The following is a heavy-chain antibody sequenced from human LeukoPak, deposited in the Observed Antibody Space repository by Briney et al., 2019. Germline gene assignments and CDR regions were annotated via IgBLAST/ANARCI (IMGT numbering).Heavy chain of an antibody. CDR2: INHSGST. CDR1: GGSFSGYY. J-gene: IGHJ4*02. Sequence: SETLSVTCAVYGGSFSGYYWSWIRQPPGKGLEWIGEINHSGSTNYNPSLKSRVTISVDTSKNQFSLKLSSVTAADTAVYYCARLYSSGWYRIDYWGQGTLVTVSS. V-gene: IGHV4-34*01. D-gene: IGHD6-19*01. CDR3: ARLYSSGWYRIDY.